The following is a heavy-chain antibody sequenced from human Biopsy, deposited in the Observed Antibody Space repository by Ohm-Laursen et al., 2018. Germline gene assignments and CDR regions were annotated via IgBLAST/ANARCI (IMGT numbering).Heavy chain of an antibody. Sequence: SVKVSCNASGYSFSTYDVNWVRQARGQGLEWMGWMIPSSGKTGYAQKFQGRVTLTMNTSISTAYMELSGLRSEDTAVYFCARGYSRRVSIFEASIYWFDTWGQGTLVTVSS. D-gene: IGHD6-6*01. J-gene: IGHJ5*02. CDR3: ARGYSRRVSIFEASIYWFDT. CDR1: GYSFSTYD. V-gene: IGHV1-8*01. CDR2: MIPSSGKT.